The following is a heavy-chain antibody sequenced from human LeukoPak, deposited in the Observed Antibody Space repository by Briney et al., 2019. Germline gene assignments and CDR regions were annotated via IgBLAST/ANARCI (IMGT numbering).Heavy chain of an antibody. D-gene: IGHD2-15*01. J-gene: IGHJ4*02. CDR3: ATYARGYCSGGSCYYFDY. Sequence: PSETLSLTCTVSGGSVSSGSYYWSWIRQPPGKGLEWIGYIYYSGSTNYNPPLKSRVTISVDTSKNQFSLKLSSVTAADTAVYYCATYARGYCSGGSCYYFDYWGQGTLVTVSS. V-gene: IGHV4-61*01. CDR1: GGSVSSGSYY. CDR2: IYYSGST.